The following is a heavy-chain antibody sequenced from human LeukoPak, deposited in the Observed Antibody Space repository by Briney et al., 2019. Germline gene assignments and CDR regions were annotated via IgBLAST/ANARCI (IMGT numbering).Heavy chain of an antibody. V-gene: IGHV4-59*01. D-gene: IGHD6-6*01. J-gene: IGHJ6*03. CDR2: IYYSGST. CDR3: ARGYSSSYASWATYMDV. CDR1: GGSISSYY. Sequence: SETLSLTCTVSGGSISSYYWSWIRQPPGKGLEWIGYIYYSGSTNYNPSLKSRVTISVDTSKNQFSLKLSSVTAADTAVYYCARGYSSSYASWATYMDVWGKGTTVTVSS.